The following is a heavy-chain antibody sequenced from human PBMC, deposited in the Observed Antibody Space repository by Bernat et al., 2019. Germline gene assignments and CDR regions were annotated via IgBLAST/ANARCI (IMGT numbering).Heavy chain of an antibody. CDR1: GYIFSNYA. J-gene: IGHJ4*02. V-gene: IGHV7-4-1*02. D-gene: IGHD2-15*01. Sequence: QVRLVQSGSELKKPGASVKVSCKASGYIFSNYAMNWVRQAPGQGLEWMGWINTNTGNPMYAQGFTGRFVFSLYTSVSTAYLQISSLKAEDTAVYYCARVLAPDCSGGSCYSLGVDYWGQGTVVTVSS. CDR2: INTNTGNP. CDR3: ARVLAPDCSGGSCYSLGVDY.